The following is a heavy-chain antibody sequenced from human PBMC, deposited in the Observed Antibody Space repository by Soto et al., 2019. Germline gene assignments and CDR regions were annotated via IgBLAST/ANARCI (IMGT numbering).Heavy chain of an antibody. V-gene: IGHV4-31*03. D-gene: IGHD3-22*01. Sequence: SETLSLTCTFSCGSSISGGYYWSWIRQHPGKGLEWIGYIYYSGSTYYNPSLKSRVTISVDTSKNQFSLKLSSVTAADAAVYYCARDRAPYDSSGYYDAFDIWGQGTMVTVSS. CDR3: ARDRAPYDSSGYYDAFDI. CDR2: IYYSGST. CDR1: CGSSISGGYY. J-gene: IGHJ3*02.